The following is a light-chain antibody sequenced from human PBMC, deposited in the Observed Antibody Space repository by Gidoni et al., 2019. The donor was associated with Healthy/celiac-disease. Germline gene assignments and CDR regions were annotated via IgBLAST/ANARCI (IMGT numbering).Light chain of an antibody. CDR1: QSISSY. CDR3: QQSYSTPRT. J-gene: IGKJ1*01. CDR2: AAS. Sequence: DLQMTQSPSSLSASVGDRVTITCRSSQSISSYLNWYQKKPGKAPKLLIYAASSLQSRVPSRFSGSGCGTDFTITISRLQPEDFANYYCQQSYSTPRTFGQGTKVEIK. V-gene: IGKV1-39*01.